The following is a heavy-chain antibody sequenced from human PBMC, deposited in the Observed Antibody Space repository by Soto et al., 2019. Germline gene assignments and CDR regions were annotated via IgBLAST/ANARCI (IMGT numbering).Heavy chain of an antibody. CDR1: GFTFSSYS. J-gene: IGHJ2*01. D-gene: IGHD6-13*01. V-gene: IGHV3-21*01. CDR3: PSLPGPAAGTRWYFDL. Sequence: EVQLVESGGGLVKPGGSLRLSCAASGFTFSSYSMNWVRQAPGKGLEWVSSISSSSSYIYYADSVKGRFTISRDNAKNSLYLQMNSRRAEDTAVYYCPSLPGPAAGTRWYFDLWGRGTLVTVSS. CDR2: ISSSSSYI.